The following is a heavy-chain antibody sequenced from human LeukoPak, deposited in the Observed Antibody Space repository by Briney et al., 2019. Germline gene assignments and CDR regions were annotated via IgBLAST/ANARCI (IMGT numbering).Heavy chain of an antibody. CDR1: GFTFSSYW. V-gene: IGHV3-7*01. CDR3: ARETSSGWDYEGYFDY. Sequence: PGGSLRLSCAASGFTFSSYWMSWVRQAPGKGLEWVANIKQDGSEKYYVDSVKGRFTISRDNAKNSLYLQMNSLRAEDTAVYYCARETSSGWDYEGYFDYWGQGTLVTVSS. CDR2: IKQDGSEK. J-gene: IGHJ4*02. D-gene: IGHD6-19*01.